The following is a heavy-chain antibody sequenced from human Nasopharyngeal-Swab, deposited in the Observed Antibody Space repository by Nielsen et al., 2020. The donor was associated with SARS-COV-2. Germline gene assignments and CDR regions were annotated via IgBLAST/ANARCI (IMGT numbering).Heavy chain of an antibody. V-gene: IGHV5-51*01. D-gene: IGHD1-26*01. Sequence: GGSLRLSCKGSGYSFTSYWIGWARQMPGKGLEWMGIIYPGDPDTRYSPSFQGQVTISADKSISTAYLQWSSLKASDTAMYYCARSGLVGATFFDYWGQGTLVTVSS. CDR3: ARSGLVGATFFDY. J-gene: IGHJ4*02. CDR2: IYPGDPDT. CDR1: GYSFTSYW.